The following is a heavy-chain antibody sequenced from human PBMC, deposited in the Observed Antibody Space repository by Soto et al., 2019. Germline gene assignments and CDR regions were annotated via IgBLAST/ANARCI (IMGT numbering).Heavy chain of an antibody. V-gene: IGHV1-18*01. Sequence: ASVKVSCKASGYTFTSYGISWGRQAPGQGLEWMGWISAYNGNTKYAQKLQGMVTMTTDTSTCTTLMELRSLRSADSAVYDCARYRYSSGWYGDYWGQGTLVTVSS. D-gene: IGHD6-19*01. CDR1: GYTFTSYG. CDR2: ISAYNGNT. J-gene: IGHJ4*02. CDR3: ARYRYSSGWYGDY.